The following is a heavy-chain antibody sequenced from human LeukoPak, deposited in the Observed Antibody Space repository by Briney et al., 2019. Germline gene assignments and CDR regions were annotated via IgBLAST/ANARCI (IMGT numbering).Heavy chain of an antibody. J-gene: IGHJ6*02. D-gene: IGHD6-19*01. CDR3: ARDLGYSSGWPRNYYYGMDV. CDR2: IIPILGIA. Sequence: SVKVSCKASGGTFSSYTISWVRQAPGQGLEWTGRIIPILGIANYAQKFQGRVTITADKSTSTAYMELSSLRSEDTAVYYCARDLGYSSGWPRNYYYGMDVWGQGTTVTVSS. CDR1: GGTFSSYT. V-gene: IGHV1-69*04.